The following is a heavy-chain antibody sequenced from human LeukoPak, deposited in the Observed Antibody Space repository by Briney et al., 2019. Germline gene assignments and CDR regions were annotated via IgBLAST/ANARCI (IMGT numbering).Heavy chain of an antibody. CDR1: GFTFSSYA. Sequence: GGSLRLSCAASGFTFSSYAMSWVRQAPGKGLEWVSAISGSGGSTYYADSVKGRFTISRDNSKNTLYLQMNSLRAEDTALYYCATRPASETYYGVLDYWGQGTLVTVSS. J-gene: IGHJ4*02. V-gene: IGHV3-23*01. CDR3: ATRPASETYYGVLDY. D-gene: IGHD3-16*01. CDR2: ISGSGGST.